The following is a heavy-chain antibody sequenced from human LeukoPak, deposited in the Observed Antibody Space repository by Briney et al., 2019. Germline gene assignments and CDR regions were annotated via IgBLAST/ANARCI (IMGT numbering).Heavy chain of an antibody. D-gene: IGHD4-11*01. Sequence: GGSLRLSCAASGFTVSSNYMSWVRQAPGKGLEWVAFIRYDGSNKYYADSVKGRFTISRDNSKNTLYLQMNSLRAEDTAVYYCAKGTTVTHFNWFDPWGQGTLVTVSS. J-gene: IGHJ5*02. CDR2: IRYDGSNK. CDR3: AKGTTVTHFNWFDP. V-gene: IGHV3-30*02. CDR1: GFTVSSNY.